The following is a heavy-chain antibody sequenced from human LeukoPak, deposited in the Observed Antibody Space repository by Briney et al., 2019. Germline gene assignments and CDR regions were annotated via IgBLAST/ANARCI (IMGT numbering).Heavy chain of an antibody. CDR3: AKGRGNPYYFDY. CDR2: ISGSGDTT. CDR1: GFTFSSYA. V-gene: IGHV3-23*01. D-gene: IGHD1-14*01. J-gene: IGHJ4*02. Sequence: GGSLRLSCAASGFTFSSYAMSWVRQAPGKGLEWVSGISGSGDTTYYIDSVKGRFAISRDNSRNTLYLQMDSLRAGDTAVYYCAKGRGNPYYFDYWGQGTLVTVSS.